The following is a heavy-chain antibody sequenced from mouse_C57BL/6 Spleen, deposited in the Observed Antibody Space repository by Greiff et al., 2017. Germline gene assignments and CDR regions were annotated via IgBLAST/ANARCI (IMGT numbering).Heavy chain of an antibody. CDR2: IDPSDSYT. CDR1: GYTFTSYW. Sequence: QVQLQQPGAELVRPGTSVKLSCKASGYTFTSYWMHWVKQRPGQGLEWIGVIDPSDSYTNYNQKFKGKATLTVDTSSSTAYMQLSSLTSEASAVYYCASGTTVVANYYAMDYWGQGTSVTVSS. J-gene: IGHJ4*01. CDR3: ASGTTVVANYYAMDY. D-gene: IGHD1-1*01. V-gene: IGHV1-59*01.